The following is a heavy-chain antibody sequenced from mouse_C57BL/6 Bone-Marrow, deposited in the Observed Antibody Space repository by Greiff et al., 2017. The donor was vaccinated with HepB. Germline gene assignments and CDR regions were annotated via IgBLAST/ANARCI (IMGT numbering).Heavy chain of an antibody. V-gene: IGHV1-69*01. CDR2: IDPSDSYT. CDR3: AREGLYWAPTAWFAY. CDR1: GYTFTSYW. Sequence: VQLKQPGAELVMPGASVKLSCKASGYTFTSYWMHWVKQRPGQGLEWIGEIDPSDSYTNYNQKFKGKSTLTVDKSSSTAYMQLSSLTSEDSAVYYCAREGLYWAPTAWFAYWGQGTLVTVSA. D-gene: IGHD6-5*01. J-gene: IGHJ3*01.